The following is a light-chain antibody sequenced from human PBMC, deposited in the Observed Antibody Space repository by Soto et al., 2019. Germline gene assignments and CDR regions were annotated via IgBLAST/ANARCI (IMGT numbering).Light chain of an antibody. V-gene: IGKV3-20*01. Sequence: EIVLTQSPGTLSLSPGERATLSCRASQSVSSSYLAWYQQKPGQAPRLLIYDTSSRATGIPDRFSGSGSGTDFTLTISRLEPEDFAVYYCQQYDNSPPSFTFGPGNKVDIK. CDR3: QQYDNSPPSFT. J-gene: IGKJ3*01. CDR1: QSVSSSY. CDR2: DTS.